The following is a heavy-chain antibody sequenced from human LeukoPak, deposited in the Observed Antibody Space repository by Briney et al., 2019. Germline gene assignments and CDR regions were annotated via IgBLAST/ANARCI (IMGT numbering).Heavy chain of an antibody. Sequence: ASVKVSCKTSGYTFTHFYIHWVRQAPGQGLEWMGWIHPYSGGTNVAQQFQGRFTMTRDTSATTAYMELTSLRSDDTAVYYCARGAFGGLHDHWGQGTLVTVSS. CDR3: ARGAFGGLHDH. CDR2: IHPYSGGT. J-gene: IGHJ5*02. CDR1: GYTFTHFY. V-gene: IGHV1-2*02. D-gene: IGHD3-16*01.